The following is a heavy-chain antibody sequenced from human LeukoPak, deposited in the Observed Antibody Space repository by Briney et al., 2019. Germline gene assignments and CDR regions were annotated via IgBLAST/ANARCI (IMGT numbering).Heavy chain of an antibody. J-gene: IGHJ6*03. V-gene: IGHV4-59*01. CDR3: ARTTMVRGTYYMDV. CDR1: GGSISSYY. CDR2: VYYSGYT. Sequence: SETLSLTCTVSGGSISSYYWSWIRQPPGKGLEWIGYVYYSGYTNYNPSLKGRVTISVDTSKNQFSLKLSSVTAADTAVYYCARTTMVRGTYYMDVWGKGTTVTISS. D-gene: IGHD3-10*01.